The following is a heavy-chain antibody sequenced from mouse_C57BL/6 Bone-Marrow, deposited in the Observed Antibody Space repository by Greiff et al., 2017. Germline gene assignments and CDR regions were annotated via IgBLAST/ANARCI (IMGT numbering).Heavy chain of an antibody. V-gene: IGHV1-54*01. Sequence: VQLQQSGAELVRPGTSVKVSCKASGYAFTNYLIEWVQQRPGQGLEWIGVINPGSGGTNYNEKFKGKATLTADKSSSTTYMQLSSLTSEDSAVYFCARSMNWDSWFAYWGQGTLVTVSA. J-gene: IGHJ3*01. CDR1: GYAFTNYL. D-gene: IGHD4-1*01. CDR2: INPGSGGT. CDR3: ARSMNWDSWFAY.